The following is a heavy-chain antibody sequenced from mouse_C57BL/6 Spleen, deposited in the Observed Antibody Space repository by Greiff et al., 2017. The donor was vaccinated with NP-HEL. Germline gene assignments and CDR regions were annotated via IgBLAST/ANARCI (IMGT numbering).Heavy chain of an antibody. Sequence: QVQLQQPGAELVKPGASVKLSCKASGYTFTSYWMHWVKQRPGQGLEWIGMIHPNSGSTNYNEKFKSKATLTVDKSSSTAYMQLSSLTSEDSAVYYCARRPYLPGREDWYFDVWGTGTTVTVSS. CDR2: IHPNSGST. CDR3: ARRPYLPGREDWYFDV. J-gene: IGHJ1*03. D-gene: IGHD1-1*02. CDR1: GYTFTSYW. V-gene: IGHV1-64*01.